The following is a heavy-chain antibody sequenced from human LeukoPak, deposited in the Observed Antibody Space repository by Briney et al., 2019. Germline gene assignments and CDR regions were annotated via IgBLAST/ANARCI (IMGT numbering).Heavy chain of an antibody. J-gene: IGHJ4*02. Sequence: GRSLRLSCAPSGFAFSSYAMNWVRQAPGKGLEWVSTISSSGGNTYYADSVKGRFSISRDNSKNTLYLQMNSLRAEDTAVYYCACRQITYFDYWGQGTLVTVSS. CDR2: ISSSGGNT. CDR1: GFAFSSYA. CDR3: ACRQITYFDY. V-gene: IGHV3-23*01. D-gene: IGHD1-14*01.